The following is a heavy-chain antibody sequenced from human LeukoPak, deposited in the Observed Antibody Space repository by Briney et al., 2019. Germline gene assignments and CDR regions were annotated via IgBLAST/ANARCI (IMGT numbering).Heavy chain of an antibody. J-gene: IGHJ6*03. CDR1: GFTFSSYS. V-gene: IGHV3-21*01. Sequence: GGSLRLSCAASGFTFSSYSMNWVRQAPGKGLEWVSSISSSSSYIYYADSMKGRFTISRDNAKNSLYLQMNSLRAEDTAVYYCARDSRVNYYYYMDVWGKGTTVTVSS. CDR2: ISSSSSYI. CDR3: ARDSRVNYYYYMDV. D-gene: IGHD4-23*01.